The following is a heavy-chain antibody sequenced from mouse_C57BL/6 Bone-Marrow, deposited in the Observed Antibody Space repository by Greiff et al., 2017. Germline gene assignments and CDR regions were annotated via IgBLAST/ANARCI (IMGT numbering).Heavy chain of an antibody. CDR2: IDPYDSYT. CDR3: ATSYGYVGY. CDR1: GYTFTSYW. J-gene: IGHJ2*01. V-gene: IGHV1-69*01. Sequence: QVQLQQPGAELVMPGASVKLSCKASGYTFTSYWMHWVKQRPVQGLEWMGEIDPYDSYTNYNQKFKGKSTLTVDKSSSTAYMQLSSLTSEDSAVYYCATSYGYVGYWGQGTTLTVSS. D-gene: IGHD2-2*01.